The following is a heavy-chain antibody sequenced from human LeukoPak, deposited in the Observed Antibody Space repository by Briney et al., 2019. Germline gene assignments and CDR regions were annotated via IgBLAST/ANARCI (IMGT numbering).Heavy chain of an antibody. D-gene: IGHD5-18*01. CDR1: GGSISSYY. V-gene: IGHV4-4*07. CDR2: IYTSGST. J-gene: IGHJ4*02. CDR3: ARRSGINSYGSPYFDY. Sequence: SGPTLVNPSETLSLTCTVSGGSISSYYWSWIRQPAGKGLEWIGRIYTSGSTNYNPSLKSRVTISVDTSKNQFSLKLSSVTAADTAVYYCARRSGINSYGSPYFDYWGQGTLVTVSS.